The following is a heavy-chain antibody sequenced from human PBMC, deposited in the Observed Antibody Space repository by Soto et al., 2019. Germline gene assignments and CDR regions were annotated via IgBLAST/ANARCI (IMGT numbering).Heavy chain of an antibody. V-gene: IGHV3-21*01. D-gene: IGHD3-16*01. Sequence: EVQLVESGGGLVKPGGSLRLSGAASGFTFSSYSMNWVRQAPGKGLEWVSSISSSSSFIYYADSVKGRFTISRDNAKNSLYLPMNSLRAEDTAVYYLTRDLHDYVSFRFDPWGQGNLVTVSS. CDR2: ISSSSSFI. J-gene: IGHJ5*02. CDR1: GFTFSSYS. CDR3: TRDLHDYVSFRFDP.